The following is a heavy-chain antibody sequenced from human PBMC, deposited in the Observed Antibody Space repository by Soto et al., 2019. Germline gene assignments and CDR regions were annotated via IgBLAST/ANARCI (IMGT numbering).Heavy chain of an antibody. V-gene: IGHV3-30*18. CDR1: GFIFSNYG. CDR2: ISFDGKNR. CDR3: AKRGGVVGGSEHPFFEY. Sequence: QVQLVESGGGVVQPGKSLRLSCAASGFIFSNYGMHWVRQAPGKGLEWVELISFDGKNRNYADSVKGRFTIYRDNPKNTLYLEMNSLRPEDTAFYYCAKRGGVVGGSEHPFFEYWGQGTLVTVSS. J-gene: IGHJ4*02. D-gene: IGHD2-15*01.